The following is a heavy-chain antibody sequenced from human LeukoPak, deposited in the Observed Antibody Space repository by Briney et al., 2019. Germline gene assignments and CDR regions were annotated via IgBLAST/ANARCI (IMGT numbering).Heavy chain of an antibody. CDR1: GFTFSDHA. J-gene: IGHJ4*02. V-gene: IGHV3-11*01. CDR2: ISSSGSTI. CDR3: ARVGNSGDYYFDY. D-gene: IGHD5-18*01. Sequence: GGSLRLSCAASGFTFSDHAMIWVRRAPGKGLEWVSYISSSGSTIYYADSVKGRFTISRDNAKNSLYLQMNSLRAEDTAVYYCARVGNSGDYYFDYWGQGTLVTVSS.